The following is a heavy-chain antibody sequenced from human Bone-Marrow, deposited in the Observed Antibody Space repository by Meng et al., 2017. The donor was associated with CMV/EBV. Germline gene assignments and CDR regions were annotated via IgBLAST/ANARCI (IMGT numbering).Heavy chain of an antibody. CDR2: ISSSSSYI. CDR1: GFTFDDYG. V-gene: IGHV3-21*01. J-gene: IGHJ4*02. Sequence: GESLKISCAASGFTFDDYGMSWVRQAPGKGLEWVSSISSSSSYIYYADSVKGRLTISRDNAKNSLYLQMNSLRAEDTAVYYCARPLTMYQPPGVWGQGTLVTVSS. D-gene: IGHD2-2*01. CDR3: ARPLTMYQPPGV.